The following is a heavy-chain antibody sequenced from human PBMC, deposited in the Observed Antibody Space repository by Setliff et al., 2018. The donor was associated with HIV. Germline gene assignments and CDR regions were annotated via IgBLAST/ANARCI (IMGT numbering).Heavy chain of an antibody. CDR2: IYTNGYT. Sequence: SETLSLTCTVSGGSIRSGSYYWTWIRQPAGKGPEWIGHIYTNGYTNYNPSLKSRVTISVDTSRDQFSLQLTSVTAADTAVDYCARAPPGIQNDAFDVWGQGTMVTVSS. J-gene: IGHJ3*01. CDR3: ARAPPGIQNDAFDV. V-gene: IGHV4-61*09. CDR1: GGSIRSGSYY.